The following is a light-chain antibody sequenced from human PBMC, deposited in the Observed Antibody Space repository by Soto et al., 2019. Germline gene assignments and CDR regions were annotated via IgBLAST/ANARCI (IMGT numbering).Light chain of an antibody. J-gene: IGKJ1*01. CDR3: QYYGSSPGT. CDR2: GAS. V-gene: IGKV3-20*01. Sequence: ESVLTQSPGTLSLSPWERATLSCRASQSVGGNQLAWYQHRRGQAPRLLISGASTRASGLPDRFSGSGSGTDFTLTISRLEAEDFAMYYCQYYGSSPGTFGQGTKVDI. CDR1: QSVGGNQ.